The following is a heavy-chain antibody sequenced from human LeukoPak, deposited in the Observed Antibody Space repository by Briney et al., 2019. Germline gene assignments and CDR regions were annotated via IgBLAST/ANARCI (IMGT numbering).Heavy chain of an antibody. CDR1: GFTFVKYA. CDR2: VVGGGGTT. V-gene: IGHV3-23*01. D-gene: IGHD6-19*01. Sequence: GGSLRLTCTASGFTFVKYAMSWVRQAPGKGLEWVSAVVGGGGTTFYADSVKGRFTISRDNSRNTVYLQINRLRAEDTAVYYCAKARLSTGWAYNDYWGQGTLVTVSS. CDR3: AKARLSTGWAYNDY. J-gene: IGHJ4*02.